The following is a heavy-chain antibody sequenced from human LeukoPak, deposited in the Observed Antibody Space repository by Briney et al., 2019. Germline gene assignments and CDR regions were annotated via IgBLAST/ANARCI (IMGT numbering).Heavy chain of an antibody. D-gene: IGHD3-10*01. CDR1: GGSFIGYY. CDR2: INHSRAT. CDR3: ARGYFDYYGSGSYYNLIDS. V-gene: IGHV4-34*01. J-gene: IGHJ4*02. Sequence: PSETLSLTCAVSGGSFIGYYWSWIRQPPGKGLEWIGEINHSRATNYNPSLKSRVSMSAITSKKEFSLKLKSVTAADTAIYYCARGYFDYYGSGSYYNLIDSWGQGILVTVSS.